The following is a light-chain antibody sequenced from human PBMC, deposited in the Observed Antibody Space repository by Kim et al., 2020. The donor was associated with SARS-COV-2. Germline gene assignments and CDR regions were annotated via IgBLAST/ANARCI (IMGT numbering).Light chain of an antibody. CDR2: DTS. CDR1: QSVSSS. V-gene: IGKV3-11*01. Sequence: PGQRAPLSRRASQSVSSSLAWYQQHPGQAPRLLIYDTSNRATGIPARFRGSGSGTDFTLTISSLEPEDFAVYYCQQRSNWPPLTFGGGTKVDIK. J-gene: IGKJ4*01. CDR3: QQRSNWPPLT.